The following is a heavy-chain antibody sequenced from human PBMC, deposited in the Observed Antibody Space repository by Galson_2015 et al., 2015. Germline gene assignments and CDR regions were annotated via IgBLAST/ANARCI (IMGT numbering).Heavy chain of an antibody. CDR3: ARDYSSGWYTLGGDY. Sequence: SLRLSCAASGFTFSSYAMHWVRQAPGKGLEWVAVISYDGNNKYYADSVKGRFTISRDNSKNTPYLQMNSLRAEDTGVYYCARDYSSGWYTLGGDYWGQGTLVTVSS. CDR1: GFTFSSYA. J-gene: IGHJ4*02. D-gene: IGHD6-19*01. CDR2: ISYDGNNK. V-gene: IGHV3-30-3*01.